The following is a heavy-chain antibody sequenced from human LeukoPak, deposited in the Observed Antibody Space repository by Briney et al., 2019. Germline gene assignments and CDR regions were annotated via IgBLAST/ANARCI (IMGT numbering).Heavy chain of an antibody. CDR3: ARTIAAAGNYYYYYMDV. CDR2: IIPIFGTA. CDR1: GGTFSSYA. D-gene: IGHD6-13*01. J-gene: IGHJ6*03. Sequence: ASVKVSCKASGGTFSSYAISWVRQAPGQGLEWMGGIIPIFGTANYAQKFQGRVTITTDESTSTAYMELSSLRSEDTAVYYCARTIAAAGNYYYYYMDVWGKGTTVTASS. V-gene: IGHV1-69*05.